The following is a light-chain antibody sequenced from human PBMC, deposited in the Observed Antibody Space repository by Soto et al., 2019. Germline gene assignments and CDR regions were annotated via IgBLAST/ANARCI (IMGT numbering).Light chain of an antibody. Sequence: EIVLTQSPGTLSLSPGERATLSCRASQSVSSTYLACYQQKPGQAPRLLIYAASSRATGIPDMFSGSGSGTDFTLTSRRLEPEDVAFYCCQHYGSSLYTFGQGTKLEIK. CDR1: QSVSSTY. V-gene: IGKV3-20*01. J-gene: IGKJ2*01. CDR2: AAS. CDR3: QHYGSSLYT.